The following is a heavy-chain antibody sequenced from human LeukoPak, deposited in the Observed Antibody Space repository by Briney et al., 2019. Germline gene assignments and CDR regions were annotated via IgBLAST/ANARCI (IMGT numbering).Heavy chain of an antibody. Sequence: PGGSLRLSCGASEFSLRSYSMDWVRQAPGKGLERVSHINSGSSTIYYADSVKGRFTISRDNAGDSLYLHMNSLRAEDTAVYYCARVLLERPGIDSFDMWGQGTMVTVSS. CDR1: EFSLRSYS. D-gene: IGHD1-1*01. J-gene: IGHJ3*02. V-gene: IGHV3-48*01. CDR2: INSGSSTI. CDR3: ARVLLERPGIDSFDM.